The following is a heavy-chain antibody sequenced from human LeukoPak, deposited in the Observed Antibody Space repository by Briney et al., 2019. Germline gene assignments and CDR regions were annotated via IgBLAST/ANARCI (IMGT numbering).Heavy chain of an antibody. CDR2: IIPIFGTA. D-gene: IGHD2-2*01. CDR1: GGTFSSYA. V-gene: IGHV1-69*05. Sequence: GASVKVSCKASGGTFSSYATSWVRQAPGQGLEWMGRIIPIFGTANYAQKFQGRVTITTDESTSTAYMGMSSLRSEDTAVYYCARTYQLPPDAFDIWGQGTMVTVSS. J-gene: IGHJ3*02. CDR3: ARTYQLPPDAFDI.